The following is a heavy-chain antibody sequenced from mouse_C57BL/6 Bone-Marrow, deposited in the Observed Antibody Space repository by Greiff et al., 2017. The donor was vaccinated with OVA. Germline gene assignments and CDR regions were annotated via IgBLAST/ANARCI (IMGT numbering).Heavy chain of an antibody. Sequence: EVMLVESGAELVKPGASVKLSCTASGFNIKDYYMHWVKQRTEQGLEWIGRIDPEDGETKYAPKFQGKATITADTSSNTAYLQLSSLTSEDTAVYYCARREGNGTIWFAYWGQGTLVTVSA. V-gene: IGHV14-2*01. CDR1: GFNIKDYY. CDR3: ARREGNGTIWFAY. J-gene: IGHJ3*01. D-gene: IGHD3-3*01. CDR2: IDPEDGET.